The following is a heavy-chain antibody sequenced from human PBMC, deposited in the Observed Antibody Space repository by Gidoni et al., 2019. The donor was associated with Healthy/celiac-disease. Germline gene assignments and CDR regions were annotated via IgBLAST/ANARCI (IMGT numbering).Heavy chain of an antibody. D-gene: IGHD2-15*01. Sequence: VQLVHSGAEVKKPGASVMVSCKASGYTFTSYYMHRVRQAPGQGPEWMGIINPSGGSTSYAQKFQGRVTMTRDTSTSTVYMELSSLRSEDTAVYYCARAGYCSGGSCYSEGYYFDYWGQGTLVTVSS. CDR2: INPSGGST. V-gene: IGHV1-46*01. CDR1: GYTFTSYY. J-gene: IGHJ4*02. CDR3: ARAGYCSGGSCYSEGYYFDY.